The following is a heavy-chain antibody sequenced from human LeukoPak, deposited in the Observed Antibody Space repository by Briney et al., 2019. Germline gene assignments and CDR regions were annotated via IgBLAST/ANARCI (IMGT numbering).Heavy chain of an antibody. CDR3: AREYSREELVALRLNPHYYSYMDV. D-gene: IGHD6-6*01. V-gene: IGHV3-30*01. CDR2: VSYDGSSQ. CDR1: GFTFSNYA. J-gene: IGHJ6*03. Sequence: PGGSLRLSCRASGFTFSNYAIHWVRQAPGKGLEWVAVVSYDGSSQFYVDSVKGRFTISRDNSKNTLFLQMNSLRAEDTALYYCAREYSREELVALRLNPHYYSYMDVWGEGTTVTVSS.